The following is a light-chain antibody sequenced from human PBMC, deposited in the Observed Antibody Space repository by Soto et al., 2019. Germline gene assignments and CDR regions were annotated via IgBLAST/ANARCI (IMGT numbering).Light chain of an antibody. Sequence: EIVLTQSPGTLSLSPGERATLSCRASQSLSNSYLAWYQQKPGQAPRLLIYGASSRAIGIPDRFGGSGSGTDFTLTISRPEPEDFAVYYCQHYGSSPHTFGQGTKLEIK. CDR1: QSLSNSY. CDR3: QHYGSSPHT. CDR2: GAS. V-gene: IGKV3-20*01. J-gene: IGKJ2*01.